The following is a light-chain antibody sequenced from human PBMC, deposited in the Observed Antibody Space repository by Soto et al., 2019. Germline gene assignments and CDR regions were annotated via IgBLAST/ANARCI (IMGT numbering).Light chain of an antibody. CDR1: QDFSNY. CDR3: QKYDSPPRT. Sequence: DIPMTQSPSSLSASVGDRITITCRASQDFSNYLAWYQLKPGKVPKLLIYTASTLQSGVPSRFSGSASGTDFTLTISSLQPEDVATYYCQKYDSPPRTFGPGTKVDIK. CDR2: TAS. V-gene: IGKV1-27*01. J-gene: IGKJ3*01.